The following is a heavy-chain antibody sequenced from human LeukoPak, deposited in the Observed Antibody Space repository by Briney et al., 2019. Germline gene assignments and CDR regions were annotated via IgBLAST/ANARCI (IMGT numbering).Heavy chain of an antibody. Sequence: ASVKVSCKASGYTFTGYYLHWVRQAPGQGLEWMGIINPSGGSTSYAQKFQGRVTMTRDTSTSTVYMELSSLRSEDTAVYYCARDRGYHYDSSGYYFDYWGQGTLVTVSS. V-gene: IGHV1-46*01. J-gene: IGHJ4*02. CDR3: ARDRGYHYDSSGYYFDY. CDR1: GYTFTGYY. CDR2: INPSGGST. D-gene: IGHD3-22*01.